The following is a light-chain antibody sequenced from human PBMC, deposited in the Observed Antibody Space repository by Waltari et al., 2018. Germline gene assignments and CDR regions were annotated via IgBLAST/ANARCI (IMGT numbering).Light chain of an antibody. Sequence: DIVMTQSPDSLAVSLGDRATINCKSSQSVFCSSGNKAYLTWFQQKPGQPPRAVIYWASTREKGVPDRFSGSGSGTDFTLTINSLQAEDVAVYYCQYCTSPPTFGQGTQVEIK. J-gene: IGKJ2*01. CDR3: QYCTSPPT. V-gene: IGKV4-1*01. CDR2: WAS. CDR1: QSVFCSSGNKAY.